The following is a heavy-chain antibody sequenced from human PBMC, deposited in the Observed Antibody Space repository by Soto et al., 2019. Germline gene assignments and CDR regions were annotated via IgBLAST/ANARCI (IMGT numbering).Heavy chain of an antibody. Sequence: GGSLRLSCAASGFTFISYAMSWVRQAPGKGLEWLSAISGSGDSTYYADSVKGRFTFSRDSSKNTLYLQMNSLRADDTAVYYCARDRSGYSSTWSSYWGQGTLVTVS. CDR3: ARDRSGYSSTWSSY. J-gene: IGHJ4*02. CDR2: ISGSGDST. CDR1: GFTFISYA. V-gene: IGHV3-23*01. D-gene: IGHD6-13*01.